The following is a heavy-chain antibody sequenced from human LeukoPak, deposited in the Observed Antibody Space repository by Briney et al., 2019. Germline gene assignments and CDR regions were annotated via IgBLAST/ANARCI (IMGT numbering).Heavy chain of an antibody. J-gene: IGHJ5*02. V-gene: IGHV1-18*01. Sequence: ASVKVSCKASDYTFTNYGVSWVRQAPGQGLEWMGWISAYNGKTYYAQKFQGRVTVTTDTSTSTAYMDLRSLRSDDTAVYYCARGFEASPNWFDPWGQGTLVTVSS. CDR3: ARGFEASPNWFDP. CDR1: DYTFTNYG. CDR2: ISAYNGKT.